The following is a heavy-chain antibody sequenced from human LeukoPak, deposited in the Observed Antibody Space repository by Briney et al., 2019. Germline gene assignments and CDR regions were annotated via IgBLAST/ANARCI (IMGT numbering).Heavy chain of an antibody. CDR2: ISGNSGST. CDR3: AKSIVVVPASSDYFDH. J-gene: IGHJ4*02. V-gene: IGHV3-23*01. D-gene: IGHD2-2*01. CDR1: GFTFTSYA. Sequence: GGSLRLSCAASGFTFTSYAMNWVRQAPGKGLEWVSGISGNSGSTYHADSVKGRFTISRDNSKNTVYLQMNSLRGEDTAVYYCAKSIVVVPASSDYFDHWGQGTLVTVYS.